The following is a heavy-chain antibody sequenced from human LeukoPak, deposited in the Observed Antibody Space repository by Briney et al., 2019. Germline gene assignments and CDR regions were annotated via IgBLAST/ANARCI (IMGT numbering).Heavy chain of an antibody. J-gene: IGHJ4*02. CDR3: TTRIKYSSSWYEDY. V-gene: IGHV3-15*07. CDR1: GSTFSNAW. Sequence: PGGSLRLSCAASGSTFSNAWMNWVRQAPGKGLEWVGRIKSKTDGGTTDYAAPVKGRFTISRDDSKNTLYLQMNSLKTEDTAVYYCTTRIKYSSSWYEDYWGQGALVTVSS. CDR2: IKSKTDGGTT. D-gene: IGHD6-13*01.